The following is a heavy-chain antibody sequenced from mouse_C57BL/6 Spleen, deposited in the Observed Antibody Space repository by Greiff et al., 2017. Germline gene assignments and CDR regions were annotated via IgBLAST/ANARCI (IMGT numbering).Heavy chain of an antibody. J-gene: IGHJ1*03. D-gene: IGHD2-2*01. CDR1: GYTFTTYP. V-gene: IGHV1-47*01. CDR3: ARRYYGNDEGPYCEG. Sequence: VQLQESGAELVKPGASVKMSCKASGYTFTTYPIEWMKQNPGQGLEWIGNFHPYNGDTKYNETFKGKATLTVEKSSSTVYLELSRLTSDDSAVYYCARRYYGNDEGPYCEGWGTGTTVTVSS. CDR2: FHPYNGDT.